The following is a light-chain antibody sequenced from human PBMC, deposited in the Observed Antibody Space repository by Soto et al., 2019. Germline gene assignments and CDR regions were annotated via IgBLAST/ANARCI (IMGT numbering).Light chain of an antibody. CDR3: QQYYSYPHT. CDR2: AAS. Sequence: AIRMTQSPSSFSASTGDRVTITCRASQGISSYLAWYQQKPGKAPKLLIYAASTLQSGVPSRFSGSGSGTDFTLTISCLQSADFATYYCQQYYSYPHTFGPGTKVDIK. CDR1: QGISSY. V-gene: IGKV1-8*01. J-gene: IGKJ3*01.